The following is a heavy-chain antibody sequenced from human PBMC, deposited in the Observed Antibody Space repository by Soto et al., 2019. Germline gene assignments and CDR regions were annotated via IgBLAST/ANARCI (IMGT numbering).Heavy chain of an antibody. CDR2: ISAYNGNT. V-gene: IGHV1-18*01. Sequence: QIQLVQSGAEVKKPGASVKVSCKASGYTFSSYHITWVRQAPGQGLEWMGWISAYNGNTNYAQNLQGRVTMTTDPSTSTAYMELRSLRADDTAVYYCSRDLPPVDYWGQGTLVTVSS. J-gene: IGHJ4*02. CDR1: GYTFSSYH. CDR3: SRDLPPVDY.